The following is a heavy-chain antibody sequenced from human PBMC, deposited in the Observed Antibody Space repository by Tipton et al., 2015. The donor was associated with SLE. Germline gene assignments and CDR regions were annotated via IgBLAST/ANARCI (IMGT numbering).Heavy chain of an antibody. CDR3: AREGIAAETWFFDL. V-gene: IGHV4-4*07. Sequence: TLSLTCTVSGVSISSYFWSWIRQPAGKGLEWIGRIYPSGSTNYNPSLKRRVTVSVDTSKNQFSLSLTSVTAADTAVYYCAREGIAAETWFFDLWGRGTLVTVSS. CDR1: GVSISSYF. J-gene: IGHJ2*01. CDR2: IYPSGST. D-gene: IGHD6-13*01.